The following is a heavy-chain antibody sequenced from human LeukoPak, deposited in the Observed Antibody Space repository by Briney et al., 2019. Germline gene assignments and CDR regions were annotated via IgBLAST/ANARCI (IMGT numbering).Heavy chain of an antibody. CDR2: IKPNNGGT. D-gene: IGHD2-2*01. V-gene: IGHV1-2*02. Sequence: ASVKVSCKASGYTFTGYYMHWVRQAPGQGLEWMGWIKPNNGGTNYAQKFQGRVTMTRDTSISTAYMELSRLRSDDTAVYYCARDRVVVPAAFDYWGQGTLVTVSS. CDR3: ARDRVVVPAAFDY. CDR1: GYTFTGYY. J-gene: IGHJ4*02.